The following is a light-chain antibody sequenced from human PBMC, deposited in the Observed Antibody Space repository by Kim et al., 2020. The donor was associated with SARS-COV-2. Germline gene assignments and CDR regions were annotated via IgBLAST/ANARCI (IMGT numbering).Light chain of an antibody. V-gene: IGKV3-11*01. CDR1: QTVVTY. Sequence: EIVLTQSPATLSLSPGERATLSCRASQTVVTYLAWYQQKPGQAPRLLVYDASNRATGIPARFSGSGSGTDFTLTISSLEPEDFAVYYCQQRYIWPPLTFGGGTKLEI. J-gene: IGKJ4*01. CDR3: QQRYIWPPLT. CDR2: DAS.